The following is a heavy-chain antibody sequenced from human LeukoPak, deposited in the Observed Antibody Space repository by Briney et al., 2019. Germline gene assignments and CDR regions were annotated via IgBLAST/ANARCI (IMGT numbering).Heavy chain of an antibody. CDR2: ISSSSSYI. Sequence: GGSLRLSCAASGFTFSSYSMNWVRQAPGKGLEWVPSISSSSSYIYYADSVKGRFTISRDNAKNSLYLQMNSLRAEDTAVYYCARDRGYYYGAFDIWGQGTMVTVSS. V-gene: IGHV3-21*01. CDR3: ARDRGYYYGAFDI. CDR1: GFTFSSYS. D-gene: IGHD3-22*01. J-gene: IGHJ3*02.